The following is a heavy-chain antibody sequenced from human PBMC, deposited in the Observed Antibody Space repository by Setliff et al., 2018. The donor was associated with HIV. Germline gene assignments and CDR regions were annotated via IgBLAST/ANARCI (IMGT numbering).Heavy chain of an antibody. J-gene: IGHJ4*02. CDR3: ATYLDISSFNHNFDF. CDR2: ISESG. Sequence: GGSLRLSCAASRFDFNNYWMCWVRQAPGKGLDWVSVISESGYSADSVKGRFTISRDNAKNSLYLQMSSLRAEDTAVYYCATYLDISSFNHNFDFWGQGTLVTVSS. D-gene: IGHD3-9*01. CDR1: RFDFNNYW. V-gene: IGHV3-21*01.